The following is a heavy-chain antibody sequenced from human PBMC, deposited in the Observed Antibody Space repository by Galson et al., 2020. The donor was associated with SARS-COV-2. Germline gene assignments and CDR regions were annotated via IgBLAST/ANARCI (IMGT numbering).Heavy chain of an antibody. Sequence: SETLSLTCAVSGYSINSGYYWGWIRQPPGKGLEWIGSIYHSGSTYYNPSLKSRVTISVDTSKNQFSLKLSSVTAADTAVYYCARDLGDYYDSTGYYPRNAFDIWGQGTMVTVSS. CDR3: ARDLGDYYDSTGYYPRNAFDI. J-gene: IGHJ3*02. D-gene: IGHD3-22*01. CDR2: IYHSGST. CDR1: GYSINSGYY. V-gene: IGHV4-38-2*02.